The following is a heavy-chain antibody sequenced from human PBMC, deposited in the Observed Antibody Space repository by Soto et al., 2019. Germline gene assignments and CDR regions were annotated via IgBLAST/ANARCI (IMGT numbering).Heavy chain of an antibody. Sequence: GGSLRLSCAASGFTFSSYAMSWVRQAPGKGLEWVSAISGSGGSTYYADSVKGRFTISRDNSKNTLYLQMNSLRAEDTAVYYCAKDIHYYDSSGYAFDIWGQGTMVTVSS. CDR2: ISGSGGST. CDR1: GFTFSSYA. CDR3: AKDIHYYDSSGYAFDI. D-gene: IGHD3-22*01. J-gene: IGHJ3*02. V-gene: IGHV3-23*01.